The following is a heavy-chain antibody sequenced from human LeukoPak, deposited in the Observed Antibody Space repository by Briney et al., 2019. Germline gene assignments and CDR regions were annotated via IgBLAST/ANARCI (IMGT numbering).Heavy chain of an antibody. J-gene: IGHJ4*02. Sequence: GGSLRLSCAASGFTFSSYSMNWVRQAPGKGLEWVSSISSSSSYTYYADSVKGRLTISRDNAKNSLYLQMNSLRAEDTAVYYCARDPAPQYSSGYCCQFDYWGQGTLVTVSS. D-gene: IGHD3-22*01. CDR2: ISSSSSYT. V-gene: IGHV3-21*01. CDR1: GFTFSSYS. CDR3: ARDPAPQYSSGYCCQFDY.